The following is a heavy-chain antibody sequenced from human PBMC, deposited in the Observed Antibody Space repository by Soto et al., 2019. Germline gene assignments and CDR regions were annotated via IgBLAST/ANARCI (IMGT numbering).Heavy chain of an antibody. J-gene: IGHJ6*02. CDR2: ISPFNGNT. Sequence: GASVKVSCKSSGYPFTHYGITWIRQAPGQGLEWMGWISPFNGNTNYGQTLQGRVTLTTDTSTSTVYMELRCLRSDDTAVYYCARDQSFDRTYYYGIDVWGQGTTVTVSS. D-gene: IGHD3-16*01. CDR3: ARDQSFDRTYYYGIDV. V-gene: IGHV1-18*01. CDR1: GYPFTHYG.